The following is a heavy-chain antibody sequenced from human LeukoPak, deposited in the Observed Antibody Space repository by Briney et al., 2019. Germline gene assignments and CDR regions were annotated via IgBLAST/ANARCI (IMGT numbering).Heavy chain of an antibody. Sequence: SETLSLTCTVSGGSISSSSYYWGWIRQPPGKGLEWIGSIYYSGSTYYNPSLKSRVTISVDTSKNQFSLELSSVTAADTAVYYCARLGCSSTSCYIAFDIWGQGTMVTVSS. J-gene: IGHJ3*02. CDR3: ARLGCSSTSCYIAFDI. D-gene: IGHD2-2*02. CDR2: IYYSGST. V-gene: IGHV4-39*01. CDR1: GGSISSSSYY.